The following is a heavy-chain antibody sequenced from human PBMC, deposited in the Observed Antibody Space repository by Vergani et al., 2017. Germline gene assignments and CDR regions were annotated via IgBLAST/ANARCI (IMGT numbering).Heavy chain of an antibody. CDR2: MNPNSGTT. Sequence: QVQLVQSGAEVKKPGASVKVSCRASGYSFSSYDIRWVRQATGQGLEWMGWMNPNSGTTDYAQKFQGRVTMTRNTSINTAYMGLSRLSFEDAAVYYCARSTDYPDDYVSSDYFRRTLYVWGKGTTITVS. CDR1: GYSFSSYD. J-gene: IGHJ6*03. D-gene: IGHD4/OR15-4a*01. CDR3: ARSTDYPDDYVSSDYFRRTLYV. V-gene: IGHV1-8*01.